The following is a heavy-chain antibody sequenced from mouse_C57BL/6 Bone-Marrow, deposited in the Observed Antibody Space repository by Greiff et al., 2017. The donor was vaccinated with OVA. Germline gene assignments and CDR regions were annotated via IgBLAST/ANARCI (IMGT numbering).Heavy chain of an antibody. D-gene: IGHD4-1*01. CDR2: INPSNGGT. J-gene: IGHJ3*01. Sequence: QVQLQQPGTELVKPGASVKLSCKASGYTFTSYWMHWVKQRPGQGLEWIGNINPSNGGTNYNEKFKSKATLTVDKSSSTAYMQLSSLTSEDSAVYYWARGGGNWGWFAYWGQGTLVTVSA. CDR3: ARGGGNWGWFAY. V-gene: IGHV1-53*01. CDR1: GYTFTSYW.